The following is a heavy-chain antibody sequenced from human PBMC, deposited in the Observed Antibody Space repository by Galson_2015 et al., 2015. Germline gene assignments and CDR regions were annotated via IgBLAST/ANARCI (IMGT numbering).Heavy chain of an antibody. Sequence: SLRLSCAASGFTFSSYAVRWVRQAPGKGLQWVSAITTSGGGAYYADSVKDRFTISRDDSKNTLYLQMNSLRAEDTAVYYCARRASYSFDYWGHGTLVTVSS. V-gene: IGHV3-23*01. J-gene: IGHJ4*01. CDR2: ITTSGGGA. CDR3: ARRASYSFDY. CDR1: GFTFSSYA.